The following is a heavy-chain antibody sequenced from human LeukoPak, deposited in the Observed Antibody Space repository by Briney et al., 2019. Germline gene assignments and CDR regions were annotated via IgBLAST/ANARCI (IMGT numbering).Heavy chain of an antibody. CDR3: ARGGSTTGTTLDDY. J-gene: IGHJ4*02. CDR2: ISYDGSNK. D-gene: IGHD1-1*01. CDR1: GFTSSSYA. Sequence: GGSLRLSCAASGFTSSSYAIHWGRQAPGKGLEWGAVISYDGSNKYYADSVKGRFTISRDNSKNTLYLQMNSLRAEDTAVYYCARGGSTTGTTLDDYGGQGTLVTVS. V-gene: IGHV3-30*01.